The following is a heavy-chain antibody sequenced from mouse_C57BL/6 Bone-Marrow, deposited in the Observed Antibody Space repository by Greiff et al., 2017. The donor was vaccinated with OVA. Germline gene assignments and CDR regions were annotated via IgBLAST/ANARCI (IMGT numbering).Heavy chain of an antibody. D-gene: IGHD1-1*01. J-gene: IGHJ4*01. Sequence: EVQLVESGPELVKPGASVKMSCKASGYTFTDYNMHWVKQSHGKSLEWIGYINPNNGGTSYNQKFKGKATLTVNKSSSTAYMELRSLTSEDSAVYYCARSNSLITPYAMDYWGQGTSVTVSS. V-gene: IGHV1-22*01. CDR2: INPNNGGT. CDR1: GYTFTDYN. CDR3: ARSNSLITPYAMDY.